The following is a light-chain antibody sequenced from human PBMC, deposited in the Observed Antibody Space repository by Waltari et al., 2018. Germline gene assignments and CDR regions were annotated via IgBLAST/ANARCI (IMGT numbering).Light chain of an antibody. CDR2: NAY. V-gene: IGLV1-47*01. CDR3: ATWDDSLNGWV. CDR1: STTTTNY. Sequence: QSVLTQPPSASGAPGQEVSISCSGGSTTTTNYVFWYQQSPGTAPHPIVYNAYERPSGVPDRFSASKSGTSASLAISGLRSDDEADYYCATWDDSLNGWVFGGGTKLTVL. J-gene: IGLJ3*02.